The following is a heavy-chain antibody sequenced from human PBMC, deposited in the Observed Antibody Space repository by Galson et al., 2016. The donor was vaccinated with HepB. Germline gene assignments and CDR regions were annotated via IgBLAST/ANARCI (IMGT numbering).Heavy chain of an antibody. J-gene: IGHJ3*02. Sequence: SLRLSCAASGFTFRNFGIHWVRQAPGEGLEWVAVVSFDGLKTLYVGSVSGRLTISRDNSKNTAYLQMNYLRPDDTAVYYCVKDLGVGTTTTDAFDIWGQGTMVAVSS. CDR2: VSFDGLKT. D-gene: IGHD1-26*01. CDR3: VKDLGVGTTTTDAFDI. V-gene: IGHV3-30*18. CDR1: GFTFRNFG.